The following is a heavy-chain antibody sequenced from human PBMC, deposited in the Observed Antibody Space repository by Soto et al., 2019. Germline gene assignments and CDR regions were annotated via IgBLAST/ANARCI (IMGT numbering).Heavy chain of an antibody. CDR3: ANTQIQWADFWSGPDY. J-gene: IGHJ4*02. Sequence: PGGSLRLSCAASGYIFSDHYIDWVRQGPGKGLEWVGRGRNRAYSYSTEYAAPVKGRFTISRDDSKNSAYLQMNILNTEDTAVYYCANTQIQWADFWSGPDYWGQGTLVTVS. D-gene: IGHD3-3*01. CDR1: GYIFSDHY. V-gene: IGHV3-72*01. CDR2: GRNRAYSYST.